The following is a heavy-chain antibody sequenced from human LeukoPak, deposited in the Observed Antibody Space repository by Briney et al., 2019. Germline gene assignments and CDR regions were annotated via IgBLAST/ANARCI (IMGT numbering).Heavy chain of an antibody. D-gene: IGHD4-23*01. CDR2: IKPDGSDK. V-gene: IGHV3-7*01. Sequence: GGSLRLSCAASGFTFSSYWMSWVRQAPGKGLEWVAQIKPDGSDKCYVDSVKGRFTISRDNAKNSLNLQMNSLRAEDTAVYYCARAGNLDNWGQGTLVTVSS. CDR3: ARAGNLDN. J-gene: IGHJ4*02. CDR1: GFTFSSYW.